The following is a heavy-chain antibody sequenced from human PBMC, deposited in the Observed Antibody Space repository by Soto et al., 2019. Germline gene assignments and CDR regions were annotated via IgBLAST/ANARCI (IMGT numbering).Heavy chain of an antibody. CDR2: INHSGST. Sequence: WETLSLTGAVYGGSFSGYYWSWIRQPPGKGLEWIGEINHSGSTNYNPSLKSRVTISVDTSKNQFSLKLSSVTAADTAVYYCARGYSKYYDFWSGYGPLHYYYGMDVWGQGTTVTVSS. V-gene: IGHV4-34*01. CDR1: GGSFSGYY. D-gene: IGHD3-3*01. J-gene: IGHJ6*02. CDR3: ARGYSKYYDFWSGYGPLHYYYGMDV.